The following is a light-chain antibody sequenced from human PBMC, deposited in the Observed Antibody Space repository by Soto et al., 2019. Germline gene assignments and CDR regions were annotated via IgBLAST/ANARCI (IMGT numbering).Light chain of an antibody. Sequence: DIQMTQSPSTLAASIGYRVTITCRASQSVTTSLAWYQQKPGKAPKFLIYKASSLETGVPSRFSGSGSGTEFTLTISSLQPDDIATYYCQQYYSYWTFGQGTKVDIK. CDR1: QSVTTS. CDR2: KAS. J-gene: IGKJ1*01. V-gene: IGKV1-5*03. CDR3: QQYYSYWT.